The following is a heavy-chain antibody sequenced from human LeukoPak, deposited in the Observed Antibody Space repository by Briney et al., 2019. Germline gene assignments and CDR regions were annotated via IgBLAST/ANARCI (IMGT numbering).Heavy chain of an antibody. V-gene: IGHV4-38-2*01. J-gene: IGHJ4*02. D-gene: IGHD5-18*01. CDR3: ARLYYSYGIMDFDY. CDR1: GYSISSGYY. Sequence: PSETLSLTCAVSGYSISSGYYWGWIRQPPGKVLEWIGSIYHSGSTYYNPSLKSRVTISVDTSKNQFSLKLSSVTAADTAVYYCARLYYSYGIMDFDYWGQGTLVTVSS. CDR2: IYHSGST.